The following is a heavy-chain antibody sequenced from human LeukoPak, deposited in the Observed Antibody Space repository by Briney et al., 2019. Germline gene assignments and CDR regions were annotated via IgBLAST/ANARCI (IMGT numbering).Heavy chain of an antibody. Sequence: SETLSLTCAVYGGSFSGYYWSWIRQPPGKGLEWTGEINHSGSTNYNPSLKSRVTISVDTSKNQFSLKLSSVTAADTAVYYCARGRRRLFRQAYYFDYWGQGTLVTVSS. CDR1: GGSFSGYY. V-gene: IGHV4-34*01. CDR2: INHSGST. J-gene: IGHJ4*02. CDR3: ARGRRRLFRQAYYFDY. D-gene: IGHD2/OR15-2a*01.